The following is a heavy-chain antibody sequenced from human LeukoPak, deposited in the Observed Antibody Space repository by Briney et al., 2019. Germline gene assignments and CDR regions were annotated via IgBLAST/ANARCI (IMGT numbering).Heavy chain of an antibody. V-gene: IGHV4-59*01. CDR3: ARVGDTAIPFFDY. J-gene: IGHJ4*02. CDR1: GGSISSYY. CDR2: IYYSGST. Sequence: SETLSLTCTVSGGSISSYYWSWIRQPPGKGLEWIGHIYYSGSTNYNPSLKSRVTISIDTSKNQFSLRLNSVTAADTAAYYCARVGDTAIPFFDYWGQGTLVTVSS. D-gene: IGHD5-18*01.